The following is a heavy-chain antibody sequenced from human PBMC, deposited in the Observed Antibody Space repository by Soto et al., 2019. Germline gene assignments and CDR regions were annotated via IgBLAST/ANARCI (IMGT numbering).Heavy chain of an antibody. J-gene: IGHJ4*02. CDR1: GYTFTSYD. CDR3: ARSAVAGTGEIDY. V-gene: IGHV1-8*01. D-gene: IGHD6-19*01. CDR2: RNPNSGKT. Sequence: ASVKVSCKASGYTFTSYDINWVGQATGQGREWMGWRNPNSGKTGYAQKLQGRLTITSNTSISTASMELSSLRSEDTAVYYCARSAVAGTGEIDYWGQGTLVTVSS.